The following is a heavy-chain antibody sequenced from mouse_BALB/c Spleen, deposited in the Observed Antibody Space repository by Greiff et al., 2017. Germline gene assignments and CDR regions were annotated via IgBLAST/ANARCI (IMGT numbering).Heavy chain of an antibody. Sequence: VQLKESGAELVKPGASVKLSCTASGFNIKDTYMHWVKQRPEQGLEWIGRIDPANGNTKYDPKFQGKATITADTSSNTAYLQLSSLTSEDTPVYYCASPFTTAFMDYWGQGTSVTVSS. J-gene: IGHJ4*01. CDR1: GFNIKDTY. D-gene: IGHD1-2*01. V-gene: IGHV14-3*02. CDR2: IDPANGNT. CDR3: ASPFTTAFMDY.